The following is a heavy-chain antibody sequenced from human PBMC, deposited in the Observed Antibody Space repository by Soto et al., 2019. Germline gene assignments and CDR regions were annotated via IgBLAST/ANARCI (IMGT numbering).Heavy chain of an antibody. CDR3: ARHPHSSRWHDY. J-gene: IGHJ4*02. Sequence: GESLKISCTVSGYRFTSYWIGWVRQMPGKGLEWMGIIYPGDSDARYSPSFQGHVTISADKSICTAYLQWSSLKASDTAMYYCARHPHSSRWHDYWGEGTLVPVSS. D-gene: IGHD6-13*01. V-gene: IGHV5-51*01. CDR1: GYRFTSYW. CDR2: IYPGDSDA.